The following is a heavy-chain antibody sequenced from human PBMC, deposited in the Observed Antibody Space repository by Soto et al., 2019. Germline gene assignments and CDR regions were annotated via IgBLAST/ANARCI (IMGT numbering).Heavy chain of an antibody. CDR1: GGSISSYY. CDR2: IYYSGST. D-gene: IGHD4-17*01. CDR3: ARGQTYGDYIDY. J-gene: IGHJ4*02. Sequence: SETLSLTCTVSGGSISSYYWSWIRQPPGKGLEWIGYIYYSGSTNYNPSLKSRVTISVDTSKNQFSLKLSSVTAADTAVYYCARGQTYGDYIDYWGQGTLVTVS. V-gene: IGHV4-59*01.